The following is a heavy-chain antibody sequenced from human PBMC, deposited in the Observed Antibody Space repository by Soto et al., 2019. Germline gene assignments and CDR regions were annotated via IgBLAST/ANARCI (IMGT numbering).Heavy chain of an antibody. CDR2: INAGNGNT. CDR1: GYTFTSYA. J-gene: IGHJ5*02. D-gene: IGHD3-3*01. V-gene: IGHV1-3*01. CDR3: ASGSLRSLNWFDP. Sequence: ASVKVSWKASGYTFTSYAMHWVRQAPGQRLEWMGWINAGNGNTKYSQKFQGRVTITRDTSASTAYMELSSLRSEDTAVYYCASGSLRSLNWFDPWGQGTLVTVSS.